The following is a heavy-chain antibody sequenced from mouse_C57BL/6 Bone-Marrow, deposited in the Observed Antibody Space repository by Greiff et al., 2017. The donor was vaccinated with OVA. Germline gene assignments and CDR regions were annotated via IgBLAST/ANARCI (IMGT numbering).Heavy chain of an antibody. Sequence: VHVKQSGPELVKPGASVKIPCKASGYTFTDYNMDWVKQSHGKSLEWIGDINPNNGGTIYNQKFKGKATLTVDKSSSTAYMELRSLTSEDTAVYYCARWTHWYFDVWGTGTTVTVSS. CDR3: ARWTHWYFDV. CDR2: INPNNGGT. CDR1: GYTFTDYN. V-gene: IGHV1-18*01. J-gene: IGHJ1*03.